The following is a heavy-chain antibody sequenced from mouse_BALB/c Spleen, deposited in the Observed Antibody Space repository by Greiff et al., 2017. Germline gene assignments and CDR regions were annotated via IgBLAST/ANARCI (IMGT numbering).Heavy chain of an antibody. CDR1: GFSLTSYG. V-gene: IGHV2-2*02. J-gene: IGHJ3*01. CDR2: IWSGGST. CDR3: ARGGVRRGTWFAY. Sequence: VKLMESGPGLVQPSQSLSITCTVSGFSLTSYGVHWVRQSPGKGLEWLGVIWSGGSTDYNAAFISRLSISKDNSKSQVFFKMNSLQANDTAIYYCARGGVRRGTWFAYWGQGTLVTVSA. D-gene: IGHD2-14*01.